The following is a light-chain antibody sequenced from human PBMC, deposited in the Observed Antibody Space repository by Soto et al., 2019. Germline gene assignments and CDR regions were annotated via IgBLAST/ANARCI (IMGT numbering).Light chain of an antibody. CDR2: GAS. Sequence: EVVMTQSPAILSVSPGERATLSCRTSQSVSTNLAWFQQKPGQTPRLLFNGASTRATGIPARFTGSGSGTEFILTISSLQSEDVAVYYCQHYHGWPITFGQGTRLEI. CDR1: QSVSTN. V-gene: IGKV3-15*01. J-gene: IGKJ5*01. CDR3: QHYHGWPIT.